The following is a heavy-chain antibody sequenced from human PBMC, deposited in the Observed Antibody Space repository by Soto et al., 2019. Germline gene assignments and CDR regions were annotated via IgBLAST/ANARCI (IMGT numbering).Heavy chain of an antibody. V-gene: IGHV3-30-3*01. CDR1: GFTFSSYA. D-gene: IGHD6-13*01. J-gene: IGHJ4*02. Sequence: QVQLVESGGGVVQPGRSLRLSCAASGFTFSSYAMHWVRQAPGKGLEWVAVISYDGSNKYYADSVKGRFTITRDNSKNTLYLQMHSLSAEDTAVYYCASDPDYIAAAGSGYFDYWGQGTLVTVSS. CDR2: ISYDGSNK. CDR3: ASDPDYIAAAGSGYFDY.